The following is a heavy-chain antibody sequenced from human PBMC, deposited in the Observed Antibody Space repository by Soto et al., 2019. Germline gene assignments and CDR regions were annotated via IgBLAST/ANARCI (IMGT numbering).Heavy chain of an antibody. J-gene: IGHJ4*02. D-gene: IGHD3-22*01. CDR1: GGSISSGGYY. Sequence: SETLSLTCTVSGGSISSGGYYWSWIRQHPGKGLEWIGYIYYSGSTYYNPSLKSRVTISVDTSKNQFSLKLSSVTAADTAVYYCASTHYYDSSGYYRQDYWGQGTLVTVSS. CDR3: ASTHYYDSSGYYRQDY. V-gene: IGHV4-31*03. CDR2: IYYSGST.